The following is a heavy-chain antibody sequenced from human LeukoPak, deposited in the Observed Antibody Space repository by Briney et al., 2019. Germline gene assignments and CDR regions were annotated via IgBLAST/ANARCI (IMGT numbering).Heavy chain of an antibody. D-gene: IGHD6-13*01. V-gene: IGHV1-2*02. CDR1: GYTFTGYY. CDR2: INPNSGGT. J-gene: IGHJ6*03. Sequence: ASVKVSCKASGYTFTGYYMHWVRQAPGQGLEWMGWINPNSGGTNYAQKFQGRVTMTRDPSISTAYMELSRLRSDDTAVYYCARDREGGGIAAGAAYYYYYMDVWGKGTTVTVSS. CDR3: ARDREGGGIAAGAAYYYYYMDV.